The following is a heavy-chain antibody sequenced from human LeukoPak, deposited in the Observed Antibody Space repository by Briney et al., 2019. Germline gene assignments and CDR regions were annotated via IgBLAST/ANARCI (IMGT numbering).Heavy chain of an antibody. V-gene: IGHV1-2*02. D-gene: IGHD6-19*01. J-gene: IGHJ4*02. CDR2: MNANGGGT. CDR1: GYDFIDQY. CDR3: AKGRSAVPDF. Sequence: GASVNVSCKASGYDFIDQYIHWVRQAPGQGLEWMGWMNANGGGTKYAQKFKDRVTLTRATSISTAYMELRSLTNGDTAVYYCAKGRSAVPDFWGQGTLVTVSS.